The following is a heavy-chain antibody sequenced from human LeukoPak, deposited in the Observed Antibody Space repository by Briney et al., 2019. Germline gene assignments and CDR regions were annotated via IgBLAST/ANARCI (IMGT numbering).Heavy chain of an antibody. V-gene: IGHV4-59*01. D-gene: IGHD5-18*01. CDR1: GGSISSYY. Sequence: PSETLSLTCTVSGGSISSYYWSWIRQPPGKGLEWIGYIYYSGSTNYNPSLKSRVTISVDTSKNQFSLKLSSVAAADTAVYYCARGTYSYGYVLFDYWGQGILVTVSS. J-gene: IGHJ4*02. CDR2: IYYSGST. CDR3: ARGTYSYGYVLFDY.